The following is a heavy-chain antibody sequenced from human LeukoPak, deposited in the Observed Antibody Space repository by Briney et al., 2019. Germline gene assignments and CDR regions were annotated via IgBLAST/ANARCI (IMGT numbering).Heavy chain of an antibody. V-gene: IGHV3-21*01. D-gene: IGHD3-10*01. CDR3: ARDLAVLLWFGEGSRNAFDI. CDR1: GFAFGSEA. CDR2: ISPGGGTT. J-gene: IGHJ3*02. Sequence: GGSLRLSCAVSGFAFGSEAMSWVRQSPARGLEWVASISPGGGTTYYADSVKGRFTISRDNAKNSLYLQMNSLRAEDTAVYYCARDLAVLLWFGEGSRNAFDIWGQGTMVTVSS.